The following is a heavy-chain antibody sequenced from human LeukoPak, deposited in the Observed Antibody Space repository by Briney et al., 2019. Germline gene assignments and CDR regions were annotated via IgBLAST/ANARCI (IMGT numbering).Heavy chain of an antibody. CDR1: GFTFSSYS. Sequence: GGSLRLSCAASGFTFSSYSMNCVRQAPGKGLEWVSSISSSSSYIYYADSVKGRFTISRDNAKNSLYLQMNSLRAEDTAVYYCARQIGAVKLDYWGQGTLVTVSS. CDR3: ARQIGAVKLDY. CDR2: ISSSSSYI. D-gene: IGHD3-10*01. J-gene: IGHJ4*02. V-gene: IGHV3-21*01.